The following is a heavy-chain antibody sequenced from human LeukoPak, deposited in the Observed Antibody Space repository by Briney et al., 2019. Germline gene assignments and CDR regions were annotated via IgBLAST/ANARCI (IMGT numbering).Heavy chain of an antibody. J-gene: IGHJ4*02. CDR2: ISSSGSTI. V-gene: IGHV3-11*04. Sequence: PGGSLRLSCAASGFTFSDYYMSWIRQAPGKGLEWVSYISSSGSTIYYADSVKGRFTISRDNAKSSLYLQMNSLRAEDTAVYYCASAPLRYFDWFRFDYWGQGTLVTVSS. CDR1: GFTFSDYY. CDR3: ASAPLRYFDWFRFDY. D-gene: IGHD3-9*01.